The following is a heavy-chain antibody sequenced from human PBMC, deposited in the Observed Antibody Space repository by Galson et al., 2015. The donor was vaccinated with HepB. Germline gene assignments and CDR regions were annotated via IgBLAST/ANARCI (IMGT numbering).Heavy chain of an antibody. J-gene: IGHJ4*02. CDR3: ARGDSSGWYYFDY. CDR2: ISTHNGNT. D-gene: IGHD6-19*01. CDR1: GYTFTSYG. Sequence: SVKVSCKASGYTFTSYGLSWVRQAPGQGLEWVGWISTHNGNTNYAQNLQGRVTMTTDTSTSTAYMELRSLTSDDTAVYYCARGDSSGWYYFDYWGQGTLVTVSS. V-gene: IGHV1-18*01.